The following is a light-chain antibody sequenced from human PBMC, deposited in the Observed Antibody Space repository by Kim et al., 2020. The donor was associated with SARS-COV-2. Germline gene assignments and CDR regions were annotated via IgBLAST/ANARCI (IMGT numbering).Light chain of an antibody. CDR3: QSADSSGTYKV. J-gene: IGLJ3*02. V-gene: IGLV3-25*03. CDR1: SLRSYY. CDR2: KDS. Sequence: SSELTQDPAVSVALGQTVRITCQGDSLRSYYANWYQQKPGQAPVLVMYKDSERPSGIPERFSGSSSGTTVTLTISGVQAEDEADYYCQSADSSGTYKVFG.